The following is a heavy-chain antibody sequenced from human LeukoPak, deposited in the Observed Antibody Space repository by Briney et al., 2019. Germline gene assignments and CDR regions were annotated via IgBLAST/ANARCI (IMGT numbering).Heavy chain of an antibody. D-gene: IGHD2-2*01. CDR1: GFTFSSYA. Sequence: GGSLRLSCAASGFTFSSYAMSWVRQAPGKGLEWVSAISGSGGSTYYADSVKGRFTISRDNSKNTLYLQMNSLRAEDTAVYYCAKDGGIVVVPAAMFDYWGQGTLVTVSS. CDR3: AKDGGIVVVPAAMFDY. CDR2: ISGSGGST. J-gene: IGHJ4*02. V-gene: IGHV3-23*01.